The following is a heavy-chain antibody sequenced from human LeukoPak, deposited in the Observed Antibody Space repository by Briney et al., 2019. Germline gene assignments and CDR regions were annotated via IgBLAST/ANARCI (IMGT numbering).Heavy chain of an antibody. CDR1: GFTFGDYS. J-gene: IGHJ4*02. CDR3: TREIRYFDWFQADY. D-gene: IGHD3-9*01. CDR2: IRSKGYGGTA. V-gene: IGHV3-49*03. Sequence: GGSLRLSCTTCGFTFGDYSMICFRQAPGKGLEGVGFIRSKGYGGTAEYAASVKGRFTISRDDSNSIAYLQMDSLKTEDTGVYYCTREIRYFDWFQADYWGQGTLVTVSS.